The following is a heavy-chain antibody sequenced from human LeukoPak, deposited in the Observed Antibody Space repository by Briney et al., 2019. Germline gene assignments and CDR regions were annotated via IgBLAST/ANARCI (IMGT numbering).Heavy chain of an antibody. V-gene: IGHV3-21*01. Sequence: AGGSLRLSCAASGFTFSSYSMNWVRQAPGKGLEWVSSISSSSSYIYYADSVKGRFTISRDNAKNTLYLQMNSLRAEDTAVYYCARVDYYNSGFHCDYWGQGTLVTVSS. D-gene: IGHD3-10*01. J-gene: IGHJ4*02. CDR3: ARVDYYNSGFHCDY. CDR2: ISSSSSYI. CDR1: GFTFSSYS.